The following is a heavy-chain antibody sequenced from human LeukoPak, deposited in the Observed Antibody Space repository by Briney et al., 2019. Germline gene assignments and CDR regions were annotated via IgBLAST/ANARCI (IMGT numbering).Heavy chain of an antibody. CDR1: GGSISSYY. V-gene: IGHV4-59*12. D-gene: IGHD4-11*01. CDR2: IYYSGST. Sequence: SETLSLTCTVSGGSISSYYWSWIRQPPGKGLEWIGYIYYSGSTNYNPSLKSRVTISVDTSKNQFSLKLSSVTAADTAVYYCASFRLGRLQSYPAYWGQGTLVTVSS. J-gene: IGHJ4*02. CDR3: ASFRLGRLQSYPAY.